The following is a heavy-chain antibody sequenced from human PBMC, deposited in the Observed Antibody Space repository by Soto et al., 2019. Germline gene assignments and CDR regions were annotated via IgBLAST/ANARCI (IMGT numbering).Heavy chain of an antibody. CDR3: ARESEDLTSNFDY. J-gene: IGHJ4*02. CDR2: ISSTTNDI. V-gene: IGHV3-21*06. Sequence: EVQLVESGGGLVKPGGSLRLSCAASGFTFTRYSMNWVRQAPGTVLEWVSSISSTTNDIYYGDSMKGRVTISRDNAKNSLYLEMNSLRAEDTAVYYCARESEDLTSNFDYWGKGTLVTVSS. CDR1: GFTFTRYS.